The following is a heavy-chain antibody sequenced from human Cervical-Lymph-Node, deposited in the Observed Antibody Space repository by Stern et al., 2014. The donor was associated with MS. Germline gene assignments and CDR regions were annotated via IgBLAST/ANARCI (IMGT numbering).Heavy chain of an antibody. CDR1: GFSFSTSGVG. D-gene: IGHD3-22*01. J-gene: IGHJ4*02. CDR3: VRGPSASDSDGYYYGFDS. CDR2: IYWDDDE. Sequence: QVTLRESGPTLVKPTQTLTLTCTFSGFSFSTSGVGVGWIRQPPGRALECLAVIYWDDDEHYNPSLKSRLTISKDTSKNQVILTLTNMAPVDTATYYCVRGPSASDSDGYYYGFDSWGQGTLVTVSP. V-gene: IGHV2-5*02.